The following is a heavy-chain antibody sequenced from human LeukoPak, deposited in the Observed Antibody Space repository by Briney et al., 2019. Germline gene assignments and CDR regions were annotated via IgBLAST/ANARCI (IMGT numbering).Heavy chain of an antibody. CDR3: AKGWDYDLCSAFDY. CDR1: GFTFDDYA. Sequence: GRSLRLSCAPSGFTFDDYAMHWVRQAPGKGLEWVSGISWNSGSIGYADSVKGRFTISRDNAKNSLYLQMNSLRAEDMALYNCAKGWDYDLCSAFDYWGQGTLVTVSS. V-gene: IGHV3-9*03. CDR2: ISWNSGSI. J-gene: IGHJ4*02. D-gene: IGHD3-3*01.